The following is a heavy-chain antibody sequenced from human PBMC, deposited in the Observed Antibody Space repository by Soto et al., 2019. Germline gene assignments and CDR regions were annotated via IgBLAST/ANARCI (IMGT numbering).Heavy chain of an antibody. V-gene: IGHV4-31*03. Sequence: SETLSLTCTVSGGSISSGGYYWSWIRQYPGKGLEWIGYIYYSGSTYYNPSLKSRVIISVDTSKNQFSLKLSSVTAADTAVYYCALTTVTTNDYYYYGMDVWGQGTTVTVS. CDR1: GGSISSGGYY. J-gene: IGHJ6*02. CDR2: IYYSGST. D-gene: IGHD4-17*01. CDR3: ALTTVTTNDYYYYGMDV.